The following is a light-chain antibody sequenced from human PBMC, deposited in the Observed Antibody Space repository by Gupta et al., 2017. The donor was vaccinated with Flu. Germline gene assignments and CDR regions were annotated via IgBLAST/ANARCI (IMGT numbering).Light chain of an antibody. Sequence: SYELTQPHSESVSPGQTVSITGSGDNLGDKSVSWYQQRPGQSPVLVLYQNDNRPPGIPERFSGSTSGNTATLTIAGTQVMDEADYYWQAWDSGTVFGGGTKLTVL. CDR1: NLGDKS. CDR2: QND. J-gene: IGLJ3*02. V-gene: IGLV3-1*01. CDR3: QAWDSGTV.